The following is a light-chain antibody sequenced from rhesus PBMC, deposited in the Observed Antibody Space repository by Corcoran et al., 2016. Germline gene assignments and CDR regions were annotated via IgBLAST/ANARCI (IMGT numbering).Light chain of an antibody. CDR3: LQYNSKPWT. J-gene: IGKJ1*01. Sequence: DIQMTQSPSSLSASIGDRVTITCRASQGISNYVSWYQQKPGKAPKRLIYAASSLESGVPSRFSGSGSGTEFTLTISSLQPEDFAAYYCLQYNSKPWTFGQGTKVEIK. CDR2: AAS. CDR1: QGISNY. V-gene: IGKV1-36*01.